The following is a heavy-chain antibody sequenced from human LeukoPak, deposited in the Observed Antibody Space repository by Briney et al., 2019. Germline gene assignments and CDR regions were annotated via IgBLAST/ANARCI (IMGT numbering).Heavy chain of an antibody. CDR2: IYPGDSDT. D-gene: IGHD3-10*01. J-gene: IGHJ4*02. CDR1: GYTFPNYW. Sequence: PGESLKISCKASGYTFPNYWIAWVRQMPGKGLEWMGIIYPGDSDTRYSPSFQGQVTLSADKSISTTYLQWSSLKASDTAMYYCARLENYYGSFDYWGQGTLVTVSS. V-gene: IGHV5-51*01. CDR3: ARLENYYGSFDY.